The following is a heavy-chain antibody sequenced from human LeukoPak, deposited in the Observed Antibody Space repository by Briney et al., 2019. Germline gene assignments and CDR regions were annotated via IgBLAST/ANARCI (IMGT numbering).Heavy chain of an antibody. D-gene: IGHD3-10*01. CDR1: GFTYVDYA. CDR3: ARDLIPPLYGSGSYFLKSPEGY. J-gene: IGHJ4*02. V-gene: IGHV3-20*04. CDR2: LNWNGERT. Sequence: GGSVRLSCLAYGFTYVDYAMHWVGQPPGRGREGVSRLNWNGERTGYADSVKGRCITSRDNAKNSLYLQMNSLRVEDTALYYCARDLIPPLYGSGSYFLKSPEGYWGQGTLVTVSS.